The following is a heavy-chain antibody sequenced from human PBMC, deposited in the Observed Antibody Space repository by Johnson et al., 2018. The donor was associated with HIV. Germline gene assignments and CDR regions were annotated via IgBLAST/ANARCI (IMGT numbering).Heavy chain of an antibody. D-gene: IGHD3-3*01. CDR3: ARARIGVRPAGVFDM. CDR1: GFTFSSYG. Sequence: QVQVVESGGGVVQPGRSLRLSCAASGFTFSSYGMHWVRQAPGKGLEWVAVIWYDGSNKYYADSVKGRFTISRDNSNNTLYLQMNSLRAEDAALYYCARARIGVRPAGVFDMWGQGTRVTVSS. J-gene: IGHJ3*02. V-gene: IGHV3-30*19. CDR2: IWYDGSNK.